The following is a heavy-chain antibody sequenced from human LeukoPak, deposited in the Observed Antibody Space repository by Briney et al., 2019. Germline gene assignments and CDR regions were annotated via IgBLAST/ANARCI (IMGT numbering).Heavy chain of an antibody. CDR1: GFSFSTYA. J-gene: IGHJ4*02. CDR3: AKRGAYEEMAAFDY. CDR2: ISPGGSDT. D-gene: IGHD5-24*01. V-gene: IGHV3-23*01. Sequence: GGSLRLSCAASGFSFSTYAMSWVRQAPGKGLEWVSAISPGGSDTYYADSVKGRFTITRDNSKNKLLLQMSGLRAEDTALYYCAKRGAYEEMAAFDYWGRGTLVTVSS.